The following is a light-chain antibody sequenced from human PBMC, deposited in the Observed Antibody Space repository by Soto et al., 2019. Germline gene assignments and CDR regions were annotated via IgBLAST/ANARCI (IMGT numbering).Light chain of an antibody. Sequence: DIQMTQSPSTLSGSVGDRVTITCRASQTISSWLAWYQQKPGKAPKLLIYKASTLKSGVPSRFSGSGSGTEFTLTISSLQPDDFAIYFCRQYKTYTFGRGTRLEI. J-gene: IGKJ5*01. CDR2: KAS. V-gene: IGKV1-5*03. CDR1: QTISSW. CDR3: RQYKTYT.